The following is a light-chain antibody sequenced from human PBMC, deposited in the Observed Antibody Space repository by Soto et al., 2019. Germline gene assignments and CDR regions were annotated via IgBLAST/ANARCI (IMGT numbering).Light chain of an antibody. CDR3: NSFTTSSTYV. CDR1: SSEVGSYNR. CDR2: DVT. J-gene: IGLJ1*01. Sequence: QSVLTQPPSVSGSPGQSVAISCTGNSSEVGSYNRVAWYQQPPGTAPKLIIYDVTNRPSGVPDRFSGSKSGNTASLTISGLQAEDEADYYCNSFTTSSTYVFGTGTKVTVL. V-gene: IGLV2-18*02.